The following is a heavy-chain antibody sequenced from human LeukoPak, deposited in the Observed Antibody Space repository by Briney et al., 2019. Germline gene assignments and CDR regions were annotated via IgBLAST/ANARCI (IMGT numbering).Heavy chain of an antibody. V-gene: IGHV3-20*04. CDR1: GFTFDDYG. CDR2: INWNGGST. J-gene: IGHJ4*02. Sequence: GGSLRLSCAASGFTFDDYGMSWVRQAPGKGLEWVSGINWNGGSTGYADSVKGRFTISRDNAKNSLYLQMNSLRAGDTAVYYCAKFHTVTTTYWGQGTLVTVSS. D-gene: IGHD4-11*01. CDR3: AKFHTVTTTY.